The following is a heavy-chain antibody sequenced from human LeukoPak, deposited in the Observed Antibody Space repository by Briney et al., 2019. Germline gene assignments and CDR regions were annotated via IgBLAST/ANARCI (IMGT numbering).Heavy chain of an antibody. CDR3: AQGYSSGWYPY. J-gene: IGHJ4*02. Sequence: GGSLRLSCAVSGFSVSSYGMSWVRQAPGKGLEWISAISVNGETTYYANSVKGRFIISRDNSENTLYLQMNSLRAEDTAVYYCAQGYSSGWYPYWGQGSLVSASS. D-gene: IGHD6-19*01. CDR2: ISVNGETT. V-gene: IGHV3-23*01. CDR1: GFSVSSYG.